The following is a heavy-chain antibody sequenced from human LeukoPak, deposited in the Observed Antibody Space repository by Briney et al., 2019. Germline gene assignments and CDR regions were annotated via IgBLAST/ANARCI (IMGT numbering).Heavy chain of an antibody. CDR3: ARAYSSGWYGNYFGS. CDR2: VNPNSGNT. Sequence: GASVKVSCKASGYTFSSYDVNWVRQATGQGLEWMGWVNPNSGNTGYAQNFQDRVTMTRNTSISTAYMELSSLRSEDTAVYYCARAYSSGWYGNYFGSWGLGTLVTVSS. V-gene: IGHV1-8*01. J-gene: IGHJ4*02. CDR1: GYTFSSYD. D-gene: IGHD6-19*01.